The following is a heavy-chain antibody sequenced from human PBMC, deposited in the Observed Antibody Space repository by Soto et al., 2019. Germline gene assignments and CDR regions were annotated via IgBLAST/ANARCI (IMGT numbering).Heavy chain of an antibody. CDR1: GGSISSSKW. D-gene: IGHD4-17*01. V-gene: IGHV4-4*02. Sequence: QVQLQESGPGLVKPSGTLSLTCDVSGGSISSSKWWSWVRQPPGKGLEWIGEIYHSGSTNYNSSLKSRVTISVDKSKNQFSLKLSSVTAADTALYYCASKDYADYGWFDPWGQGTLVTVSS. J-gene: IGHJ5*02. CDR3: ASKDYADYGWFDP. CDR2: IYHSGST.